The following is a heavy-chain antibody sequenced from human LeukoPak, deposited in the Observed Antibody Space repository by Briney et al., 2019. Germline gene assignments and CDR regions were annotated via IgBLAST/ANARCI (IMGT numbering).Heavy chain of an antibody. V-gene: IGHV4-59*01. CDR2: IYYSGST. J-gene: IGHJ4*02. CDR1: GGSISTYY. D-gene: IGHD6-6*01. Sequence: SETLSLTCTLSGGSISTYYWTWIRQPPGKGLEWIGYIYYSGSTNYNPSLKSRLTISLDTSKNQFSLKLSSVTAADTAVYYCARDGSSSEGFDYWGQGTLVTVSS. CDR3: ARDGSSSEGFDY.